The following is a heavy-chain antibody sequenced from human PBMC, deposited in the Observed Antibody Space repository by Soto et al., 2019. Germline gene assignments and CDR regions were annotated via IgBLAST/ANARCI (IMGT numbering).Heavy chain of an antibody. Sequence: QLQLQESDSGLVKPSQTLSLTCAVSGGSISSGGYSWSWIRQPPGKGLEWIGYSYHSGSTYYTPSLKSRVTISLDRSKNQFSLKLSSVTAADTAVYYCAAGGGLPRYYWGQGTLVTVSS. D-gene: IGHD5-12*01. CDR3: AAGGGLPRYY. CDR1: GGSISSGGYS. V-gene: IGHV4-30-2*01. CDR2: SYHSGST. J-gene: IGHJ4*02.